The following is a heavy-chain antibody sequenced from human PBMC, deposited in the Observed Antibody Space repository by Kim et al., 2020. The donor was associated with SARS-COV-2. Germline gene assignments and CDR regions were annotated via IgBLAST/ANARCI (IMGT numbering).Heavy chain of an antibody. V-gene: IGHV1-3*01. D-gene: IGHD3-9*01. Sequence: ASVKVSCKASGYTFTSYAMHWVRQAPGQRLEWMGWINAGNGNTKYSQKFQGRVTITRDTSASTAYMELSSLRSEDTAVHYCARDSYYDIFRYYYYYMDVWGKGTTVTVSS. J-gene: IGHJ6*03. CDR1: GYTFTSYA. CDR2: INAGNGNT. CDR3: ARDSYYDIFRYYYYYMDV.